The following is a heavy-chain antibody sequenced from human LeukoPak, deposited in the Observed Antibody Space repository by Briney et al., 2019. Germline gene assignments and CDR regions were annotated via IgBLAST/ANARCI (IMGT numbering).Heavy chain of an antibody. CDR2: IYPRDSDT. V-gene: IGHV5-51*04. J-gene: IGHJ4*02. Sequence: GGSRKIPCKGSGYSFFTYWLGWVRQMPGKGLDWMGIIYPRDSDTRYSPSFQGQVTISADKPTSTAYLQWSSLKASDTAMYYCARRYILTGHSDYWGQGTQVTVSS. D-gene: IGHD3-9*01. CDR3: ARRYILTGHSDY. CDR1: GYSFFTYW.